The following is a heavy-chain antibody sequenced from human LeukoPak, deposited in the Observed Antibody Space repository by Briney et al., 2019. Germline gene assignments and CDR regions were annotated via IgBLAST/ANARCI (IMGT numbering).Heavy chain of an antibody. CDR3: TRGSGSYYNLGYYYGMDV. D-gene: IGHD3-10*01. Sequence: PGGSLRLSCAASGFTFSGSAMHWVRQAPGKGLGWVVRIRSKANSYATAYAASVKGRFTISRDDSKNTAYLQMNSLKTEDTAVYYCTRGSGSYYNLGYYYGMDVWGQGTTVTVSS. J-gene: IGHJ6*02. CDR1: GFTFSGSA. CDR2: IRSKANSYAT. V-gene: IGHV3-73*01.